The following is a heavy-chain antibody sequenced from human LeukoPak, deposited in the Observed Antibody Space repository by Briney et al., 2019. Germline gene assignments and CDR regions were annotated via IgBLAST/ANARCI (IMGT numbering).Heavy chain of an antibody. V-gene: IGHV4-39*07. D-gene: IGHD4-17*01. J-gene: IGHJ3*02. CDR1: TGSISSSSYY. CDR3: AREVNYGDYGDNAFDI. CDR2: IYYSGDT. Sequence: PSETLSLTCTVSTGSISSSSYYWGWFRQPPGKGLEWIGSIYYSGDTYYTPSLKSRVTISLDTSNNQSSLRLSSVTATDTAVYYCAREVNYGDYGDNAFDIWGQGTMVTVSS.